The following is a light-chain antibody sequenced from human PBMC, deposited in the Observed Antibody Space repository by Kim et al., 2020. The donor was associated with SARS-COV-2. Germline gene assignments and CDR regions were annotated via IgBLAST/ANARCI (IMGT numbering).Light chain of an antibody. J-gene: IGKJ2*02. CDR3: QQYGSSPGT. CDR1: QSVSSSY. Sequence: EIVLTQSPGTLSLSPGERATLSCRASQSVSSSYLAWYQQKPGQAPRLLIYGTSSRATGIPDRFSGSGSGTDFTLTISRLEPEDFAVYYCQQYGSSPGTFGKGTKLEI. V-gene: IGKV3-20*01. CDR2: GTS.